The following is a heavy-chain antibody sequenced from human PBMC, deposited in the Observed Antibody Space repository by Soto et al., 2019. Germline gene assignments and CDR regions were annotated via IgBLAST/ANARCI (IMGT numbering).Heavy chain of an antibody. V-gene: IGHV3-30*03. CDR2: ISYDGSNK. CDR3: ARDRFDYYDSSGYWRFDP. D-gene: IGHD3-22*01. J-gene: IGHJ5*02. Sequence: GGPLRLSCTAAEFTFSSFGVHWVRKAPGKGLEWVVVISYDGSNKYYADSVKGRFTISRDNSKNTLYLQMNSLRAEDTAVYYCARDRFDYYDSSGYWRFDPWGQGTLVTVS. CDR1: EFTFSSFG.